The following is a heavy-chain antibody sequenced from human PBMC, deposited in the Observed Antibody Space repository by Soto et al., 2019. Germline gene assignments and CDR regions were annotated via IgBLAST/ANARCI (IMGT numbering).Heavy chain of an antibody. J-gene: IGHJ6*02. CDR3: ARGLRFLEWLSFYYYYGMDV. V-gene: IGHV1-8*01. Sequence: ASVKVSCKASGYTFTSYDINWVRQATGQGLEWMGWMNPNSGNIGYAQKFQGRVAMTRNTSISTAYMELSSLRSEDTAVYYCARGLRFLEWLSFYYYYGMDVWGQGTTVTVSS. CDR2: MNPNSGNI. D-gene: IGHD3-3*01. CDR1: GYTFTSYD.